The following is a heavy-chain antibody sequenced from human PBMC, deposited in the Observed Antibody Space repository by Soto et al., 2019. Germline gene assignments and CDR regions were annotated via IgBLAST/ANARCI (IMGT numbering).Heavy chain of an antibody. CDR3: ARTGYSSGWYGEGAFDI. Sequence: SETLSLTCTVSGGSISSYYWSWIRQPPGKGLEWIGYIYYSGSTNYNPSLKSRVTISVETSKNQFSLKLSSVTAADTAVYYCARTGYSSGWYGEGAFDIWGQGTMVTVSS. D-gene: IGHD6-19*01. CDR1: GGSISSYY. J-gene: IGHJ3*02. CDR2: IYYSGST. V-gene: IGHV4-59*01.